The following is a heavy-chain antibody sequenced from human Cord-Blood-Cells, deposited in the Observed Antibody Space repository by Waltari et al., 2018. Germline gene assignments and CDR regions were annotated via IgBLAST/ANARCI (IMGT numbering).Heavy chain of an antibody. CDR1: GYTFTGYY. Sequence: QVQLVQSGAEVKTPGASVKVSCKASGYTFTGYYMHWVRQAPGQGLEWRGWINPNSGGTNYAQKFQGRVTMTRDTSISTAYMELSRLRSDDTAVYYCARDLYCSSTSCYYMDIWGKGTTVTVSS. D-gene: IGHD2-2*01. V-gene: IGHV1-2*02. J-gene: IGHJ6*03. CDR3: ARDLYCSSTSCYYMDI. CDR2: INPNSGGT.